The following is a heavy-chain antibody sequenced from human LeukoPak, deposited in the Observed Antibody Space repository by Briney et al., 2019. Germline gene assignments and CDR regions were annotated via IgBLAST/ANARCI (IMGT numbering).Heavy chain of an antibody. D-gene: IGHD5-12*01. CDR2: INHSGST. Sequence: SETLTLTCAVYGGSFSAYYWSWIRQPPGKGLEWIGEINHSGSTNYNPSLKSRVTISVDTSKNQFSLKLSSVTAADTAVYYCARGSGYSGYDGGAFDYWGQGTLVTVSS. V-gene: IGHV4-34*01. CDR3: ARGSGYSGYDGGAFDY. J-gene: IGHJ4*02. CDR1: GGSFSAYY.